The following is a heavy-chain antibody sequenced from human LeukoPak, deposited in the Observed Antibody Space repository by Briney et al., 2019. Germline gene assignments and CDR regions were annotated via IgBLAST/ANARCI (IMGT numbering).Heavy chain of an antibody. Sequence: SETLSLTCTVSGGSISSSSYYWGWIRQPPGKGLEWIGRIYTSGSTNYNPSLKSRVTMSVDTSKNQFSLKLSSVTAADTAVYYCASDSIHDAFDIWGQGTMVTVSS. D-gene: IGHD3-3*02. J-gene: IGHJ3*02. CDR3: ASDSIHDAFDI. CDR2: IYTSGST. CDR1: GGSISSSSYY. V-gene: IGHV4-39*07.